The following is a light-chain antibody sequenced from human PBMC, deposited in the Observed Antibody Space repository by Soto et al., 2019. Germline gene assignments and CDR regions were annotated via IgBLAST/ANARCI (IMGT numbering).Light chain of an antibody. V-gene: IGLV2-8*01. CDR2: DVT. CDR3: SSYAGSSIPVA. CDR1: SSDVGGYNF. Sequence: QSALTQPPSASGSPGQSVTISCTGASSDVGGYNFVSWYQHHPGKAPRLMIYDVTQRPSGVPDRFSGSKSGNTASLTVSGLQVDDEAYYYCSSYAGSSIPVAFGGGTRSPS. J-gene: IGLJ2*01.